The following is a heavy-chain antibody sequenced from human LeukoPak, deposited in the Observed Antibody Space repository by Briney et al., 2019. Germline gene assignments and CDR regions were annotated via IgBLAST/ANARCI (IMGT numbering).Heavy chain of an antibody. V-gene: IGHV3-23*01. CDR3: AKASGYSSD. CDR2: IGGSGGSK. D-gene: IGHD6-19*01. J-gene: IGHJ4*02. Sequence: GGSLRLSCAASGFTFSAYGMHWVRQAPGKGLEWVSFIGGSGGSKYYADSVKGRFIISRDNSKNTLYLRMNSLRAEDTAAYYCAKASGYSSDWGQGTLVTVSS. CDR1: GFTFSAYG.